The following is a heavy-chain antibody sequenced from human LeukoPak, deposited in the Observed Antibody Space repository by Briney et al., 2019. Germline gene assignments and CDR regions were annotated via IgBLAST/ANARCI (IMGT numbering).Heavy chain of an antibody. D-gene: IGHD6-19*01. V-gene: IGHV4-59*01. J-gene: IGHJ4*02. Sequence: PSETLSLTCTVSGGSISSYYWSWIRQPPGKGLEWIGYIYYSGSTNYNPSLKSRVTISVDTSKNQFSLKLSSVTAADTAVYYCARLSSGRYFDYWGQGTLVTVSS. CDR1: GGSISSYY. CDR2: IYYSGST. CDR3: ARLSSGRYFDY.